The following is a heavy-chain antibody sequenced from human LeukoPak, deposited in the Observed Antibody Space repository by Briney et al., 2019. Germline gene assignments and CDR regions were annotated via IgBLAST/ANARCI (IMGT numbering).Heavy chain of an antibody. Sequence: PSETLSLTCTVSGGSIRSYCWSWIRQPPGKGLEWISYMYYSGSSNYNPSLKSRVTIVVDTSKNRFSLNLSSVTAADTAVYYCARHIGSSWLDAFDIWGQGTMVTVSS. J-gene: IGHJ3*02. CDR3: ARHIGSSWLDAFDI. D-gene: IGHD6-13*01. CDR2: MYYSGSS. CDR1: GGSIRSYC. V-gene: IGHV4-59*08.